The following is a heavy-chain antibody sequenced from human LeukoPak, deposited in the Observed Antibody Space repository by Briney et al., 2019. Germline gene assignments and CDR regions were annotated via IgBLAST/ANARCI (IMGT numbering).Heavy chain of an antibody. CDR3: AKGKLQYDFWSGYYLWSLGEFDY. CDR2: ISGSGGST. Sequence: PGGSLRLSCAASGFTFSSYAMSWVRQAPGKGLEWVSAISGSGGSTYYADSVKGRFTIPRDNSKNTLYLQMNSLRAEDTAVYYCAKGKLQYDFWSGYYLWSLGEFDYWGQGTLVTVSS. J-gene: IGHJ4*02. D-gene: IGHD3-3*01. V-gene: IGHV3-23*01. CDR1: GFTFSSYA.